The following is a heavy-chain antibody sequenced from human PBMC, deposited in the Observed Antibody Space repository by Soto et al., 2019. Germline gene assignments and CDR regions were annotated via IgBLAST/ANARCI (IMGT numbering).Heavy chain of an antibody. D-gene: IGHD3-22*01. CDR3: ARDRGYYDSSGYFDY. Sequence: SVKVSCKSSGFTFTSSAVQWVRQARGQRLEWIGWIVVGSGNTNYAQKFQERVTITRDMSTSTAYMELSSLRSEDTAVYYCARDRGYYDSSGYFDYWGQGTLVTV. CDR1: GFTFTSSA. J-gene: IGHJ4*02. CDR2: IVVGSGNT. V-gene: IGHV1-58*01.